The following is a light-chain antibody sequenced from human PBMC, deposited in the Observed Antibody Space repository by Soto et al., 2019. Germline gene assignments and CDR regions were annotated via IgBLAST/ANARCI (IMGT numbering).Light chain of an antibody. V-gene: IGKV1-5*01. J-gene: IGKJ1*01. CDR3: QHYNNYSRT. CDR2: DAS. CDR1: QSISNW. Sequence: DIQMTQSPSTLSASVGDRVTITCRASQSISNWLAWYQQKPGKAPKLLIYDASSLESGVPSRFSGGGSGTEFSLTISSLQPDDFATHYCQHYNNYSRTFGQGTKVEIK.